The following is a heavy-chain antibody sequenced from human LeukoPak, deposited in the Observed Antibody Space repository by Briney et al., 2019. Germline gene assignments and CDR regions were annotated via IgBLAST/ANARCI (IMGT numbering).Heavy chain of an antibody. CDR1: GDSVSSNTAA. Sequence: SQTLSLICAISGDSVSSNTAAWNWIRQSPSRGLEWLGRTYYRSKWYNDYAESVKSRISINPDTSKNQFFLHLNSVTPEDTAVYFCAWSGYFKEWFDPWGQGTLVTVSS. CDR2: TYYRSKWYN. V-gene: IGHV6-1*01. CDR3: AWSGYFKEWFDP. J-gene: IGHJ5*02. D-gene: IGHD3-3*01.